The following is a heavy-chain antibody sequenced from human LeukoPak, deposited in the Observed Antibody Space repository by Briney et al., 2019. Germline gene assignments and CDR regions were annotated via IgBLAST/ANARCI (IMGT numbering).Heavy chain of an antibody. J-gene: IGHJ6*02. CDR1: GFIVSIYV. D-gene: IGHD3-10*01. CDR3: ASVIFGMHV. CDR2: ISSSGSTI. Sequence: GGSLRLSCAASGFIVSIYVMNWVRQAPGKGLEWVSYISSSGSTIYYADSVKERFTISRDNAKNSLSLQMNSLRAEDTDVYYCASVIFGMHVWGQGTTVTVSS. V-gene: IGHV3-48*03.